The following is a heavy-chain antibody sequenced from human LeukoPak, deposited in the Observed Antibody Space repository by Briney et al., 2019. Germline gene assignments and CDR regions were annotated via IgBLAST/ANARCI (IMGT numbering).Heavy chain of an antibody. CDR1: GFTFGDYA. V-gene: IGHV3-49*05. J-gene: IGHJ6*02. CDR2: IRSKAYGGTT. D-gene: IGHD1-26*01. CDR3: TRVSGSYYGYYYYGMDV. Sequence: NPGRSLRLSCTASGFTFGDYAMSWIRQAPGKGLEWVGFIRSKAYGGTTEYAASVKGRFTISRDDSKSIAYLQMNSLKTEDTAVYYCTRVSGSYYGYYYYGMDVWGQGTTVTVSS.